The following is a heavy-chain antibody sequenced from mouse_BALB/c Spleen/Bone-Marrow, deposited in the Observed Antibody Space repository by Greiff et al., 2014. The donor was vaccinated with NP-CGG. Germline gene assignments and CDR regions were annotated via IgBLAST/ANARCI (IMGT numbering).Heavy chain of an antibody. J-gene: IGHJ2*01. V-gene: IGHV1-87*01. D-gene: IGHD1-1*01. CDR3: ARGFYDSTSAY. Sequence: QVQLQQSGAELARPGASVKLSCKASGYTFTGYWMQWVKQRPGQGLEWIGLIYPGDGDTRYTQKFKGKATLTADKSSSTAYMQLRNLASEDSAVYYCARGFYDSTSAYWGQGTTLTVSS. CDR2: IYPGDGDT. CDR1: GYTFTGYW.